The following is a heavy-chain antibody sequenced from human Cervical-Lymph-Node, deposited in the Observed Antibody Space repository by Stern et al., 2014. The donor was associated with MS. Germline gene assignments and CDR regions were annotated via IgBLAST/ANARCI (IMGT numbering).Heavy chain of an antibody. Sequence: QLVESGAEVKKPGASVKVSCKASGYTFTSHYMQWVRQAPGQGLEWMGIINPNGGSKSYPQKFKGKRPMTRDTSTSTVYMELSSLRSEDTAVYYCAREEASTPFDYWGQGTLVTVSS. J-gene: IGHJ4*02. CDR3: AREEASTPFDY. CDR1: GYTFTSHY. D-gene: IGHD2-15*01. CDR2: INPNGGSK. V-gene: IGHV1-46*01.